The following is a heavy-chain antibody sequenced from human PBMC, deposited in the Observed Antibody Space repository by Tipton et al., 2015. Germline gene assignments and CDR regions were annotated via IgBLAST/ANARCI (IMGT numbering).Heavy chain of an antibody. CDR2: ILHNSAMI. J-gene: IGHJ4*02. CDR3: ARDAPGTTFDH. V-gene: IGHV3-9*01. D-gene: IGHD6-13*01. CDR1: AFTFEKHA. Sequence: SLRLSCDMSAFTFEKHAMHWVRQAPGKGLEWVSGILHNSAMIGYADSVKGRFTISRDNAKNSLYLEMSSLRAEDTAVYYCARDAPGTTFDHWGQGALVTVSS.